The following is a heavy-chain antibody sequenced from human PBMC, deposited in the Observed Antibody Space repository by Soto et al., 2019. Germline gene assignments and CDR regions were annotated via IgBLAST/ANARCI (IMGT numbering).Heavy chain of an antibody. Sequence: GESLKISCKTSGYSFTSHWIAWVRQMPGKGLEWMGIIYPSGSDIRYRPSFQGQVTISVDKSISTAYLQWSSLKASDTATYYCARQGYSNYRGGMDVWGQGTTVTVSS. J-gene: IGHJ6*02. D-gene: IGHD3-10*01. CDR1: GYSFTSHW. CDR3: ARQGYSNYRGGMDV. V-gene: IGHV5-51*01. CDR2: IYPSGSDI.